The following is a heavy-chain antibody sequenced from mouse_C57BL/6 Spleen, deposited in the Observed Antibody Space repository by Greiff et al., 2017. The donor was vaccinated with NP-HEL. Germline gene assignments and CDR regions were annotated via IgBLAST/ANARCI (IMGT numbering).Heavy chain of an antibody. V-gene: IGHV2-6-1*01. J-gene: IGHJ4*01. Sequence: QVQLKQSGPGLVAPSQSLSITCTVSGFSLTSYGVHWVRQPPGKGLEWLVVIWSDGSTTYNSALKSRLNISKDNSKSQVFLKMNSLQTDDTAMYYCARQGTAQALYAMDYWGQGTSVTVSS. CDR2: IWSDGST. CDR1: GFSLTSYG. CDR3: ARQGTAQALYAMDY. D-gene: IGHD3-2*02.